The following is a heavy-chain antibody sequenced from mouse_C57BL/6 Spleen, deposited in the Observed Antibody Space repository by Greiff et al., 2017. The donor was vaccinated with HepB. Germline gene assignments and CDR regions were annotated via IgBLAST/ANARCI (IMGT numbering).Heavy chain of an antibody. CDR1: GFTFSDYG. CDR2: ISSGSSTI. J-gene: IGHJ4*01. Sequence: EVQGVESGGGLVKPGGSLKLSCAASGFTFSDYGMHWVRQAPEKGLEWVAYISSGSSTIYYADTVKGRFTISRDNAKNTLFLQMTSLRSEDTSMYYCARRWDYDGDYYAMDYWGQGTSVTVSS. D-gene: IGHD2-4*01. CDR3: ARRWDYDGDYYAMDY. V-gene: IGHV5-17*01.